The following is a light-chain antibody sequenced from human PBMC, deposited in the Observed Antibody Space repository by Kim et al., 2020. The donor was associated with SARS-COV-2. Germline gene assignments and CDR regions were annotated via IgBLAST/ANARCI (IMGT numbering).Light chain of an antibody. J-gene: IGLJ2*01. CDR2: DVT. CDR1: SSDIDGFNY. CDR3: SSYRFNTFNVF. Sequence: QSALTQPASVSGSPGQSITISCTGSSSDIDGFNYVSWYQHHPGETPKLLIYDVTKRPSGVSNRFSGSKSGNTASLSISGLQAEDEADYYCSSYRFNTFNVFFGGGTQLTVL. V-gene: IGLV2-14*03.